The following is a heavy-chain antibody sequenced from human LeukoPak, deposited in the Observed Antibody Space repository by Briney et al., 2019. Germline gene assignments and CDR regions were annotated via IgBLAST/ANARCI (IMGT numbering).Heavy chain of an antibody. CDR3: ARHGSYYYDSSGYYRFDY. CDR1: GGSISSYY. D-gene: IGHD3-22*01. Sequence: SETLSLTCTVSGGSISSYYWSWIRQPAGKGLEWIGRIYTSGSTNYNPPLKSRVTMSVDTSKSQFSLKLSSVTAADTAVYYCARHGSYYYDSSGYYRFDYWGQGTLVTVSS. CDR2: IYTSGST. J-gene: IGHJ4*02. V-gene: IGHV4-4*07.